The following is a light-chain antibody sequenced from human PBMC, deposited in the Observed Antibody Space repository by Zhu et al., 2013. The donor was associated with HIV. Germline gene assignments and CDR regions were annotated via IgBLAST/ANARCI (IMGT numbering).Light chain of an antibody. J-gene: IGKJ1*01. CDR1: QSVSSSY. CDR2: DAS. Sequence: IVLTQSPGTLSLSPGERATLSCGASQSVSSSYLAWYQQRPGLAPRLLIYDASTRATGVPARFSGSGSGTEFTLTISSLQSEDFAVYYCQQYNNWPWTFGQGTKVEIK. V-gene: IGKV3-15*01. CDR3: QQYNNWPWT.